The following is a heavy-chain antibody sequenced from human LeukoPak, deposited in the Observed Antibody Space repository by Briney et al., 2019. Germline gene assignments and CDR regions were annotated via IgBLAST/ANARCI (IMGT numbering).Heavy chain of an antibody. CDR2: ITGSGGSI. Sequence: GGSLRLSCAASGFTFRSYTMNWVRQAPGKGLEWVSGITGSGGSIYYADSVKGRFTISRDNLKNTLYLQMNSLRAEDTAVYYCAKSMKWWDAFDIWGQGTMVTVSS. CDR3: AKSMKWWDAFDI. J-gene: IGHJ3*02. CDR1: GFTFRSYT. D-gene: IGHD2-15*01. V-gene: IGHV3-23*01.